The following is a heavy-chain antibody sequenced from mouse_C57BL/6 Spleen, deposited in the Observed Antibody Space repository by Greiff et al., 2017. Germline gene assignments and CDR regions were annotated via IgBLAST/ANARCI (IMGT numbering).Heavy chain of an antibody. D-gene: IGHD1-1*01. CDR2: ISYDGRN. CDR3: ARTGNYYGSSYVDY. V-gene: IGHV3-6*01. J-gene: IGHJ2*01. CDR1: GYSITSGYY. Sequence: DVKLQESGPGLVKPSQSLSLTCYVTGYSITSGYYWNWIRQFPGNKLEWMGYISYDGRNNYNPSLKNRISITRDPSKNQFFLKLNSVTTEYTSTYDCARTGNYYGSSYVDYGGQGTTLTVSS.